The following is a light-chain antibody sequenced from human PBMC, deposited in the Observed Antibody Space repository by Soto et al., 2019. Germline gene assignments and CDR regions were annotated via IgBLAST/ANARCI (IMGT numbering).Light chain of an antibody. CDR1: SSDLIGYNY. CDR3: SSYTRSSTWV. CDR2: EVN. Sequence: QSALTQPASVSGSPGQSITISCSATSSDLIGYNYVSWYQQHPGKAPKLLIYEVNKRPSGFSNRFSGSASGNTASLTISGLQAGDEADYYCSSYTRSSTWVFGGGTKVTVL. J-gene: IGLJ3*02. V-gene: IGLV2-14*01.